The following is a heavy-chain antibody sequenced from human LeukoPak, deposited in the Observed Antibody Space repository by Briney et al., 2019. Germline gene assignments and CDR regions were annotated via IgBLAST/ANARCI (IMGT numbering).Heavy chain of an antibody. CDR1: GYTFTSYA. Sequence: ASVKVSCKASGYTFTSYAMHWVRQAPGQRLEWMGWINAGNGNTKYSQKFQGRVTITRDTSASTAYMELSSLTSEDTAVYYCASVVVPAAPYNWFDLWGQGTLVTVSS. CDR3: ASVVVPAAPYNWFDL. J-gene: IGHJ5*02. CDR2: INAGNGNT. V-gene: IGHV1-3*01. D-gene: IGHD2-2*01.